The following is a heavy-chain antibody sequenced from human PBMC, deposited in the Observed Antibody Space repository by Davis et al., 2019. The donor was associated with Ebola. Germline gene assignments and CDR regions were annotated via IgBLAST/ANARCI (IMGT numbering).Heavy chain of an antibody. V-gene: IGHV3-7*04. Sequence: PGGSLRLSCAASGFTFSNHWMSWVRQAPGNGLEWVANIKPEGSDKYYVDSMKGRFTISRDHAKGSLYLQMNSLRAEDTAVYYCARGPRYCSGGNCYYWFDPWGQGTLVTVSS. D-gene: IGHD2-15*01. CDR2: IKPEGSDK. CDR1: GFTFSNHW. J-gene: IGHJ5*02. CDR3: ARGPRYCSGGNCYYWFDP.